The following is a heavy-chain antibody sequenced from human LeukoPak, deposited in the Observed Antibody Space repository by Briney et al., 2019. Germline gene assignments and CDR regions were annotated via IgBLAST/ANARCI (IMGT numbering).Heavy chain of an antibody. CDR3: ARGGNTWSNYYYYYGMDV. V-gene: IGHV4-59*10. Sequence: SETLSLTCAVYGGSFSGYYWSWIRQPAGKGLEWIGRIYTSGSTNYNPSPKSRVTISVDTSKNQFSLKLSSVTAADTAVYYCARGGNTWSNYYYYYGMDVWGQGTTVTVSS. CDR1: GGSFSGYY. CDR2: IYTSGST. D-gene: IGHD2/OR15-2a*01. J-gene: IGHJ6*02.